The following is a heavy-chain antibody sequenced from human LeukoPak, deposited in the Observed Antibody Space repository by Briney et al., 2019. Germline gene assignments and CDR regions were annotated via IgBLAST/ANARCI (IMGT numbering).Heavy chain of an antibody. D-gene: IGHD6-6*01. CDR1: GFTFSSHA. V-gene: IGHV3-23*01. CDR3: AKAYSSSSFPDY. J-gene: IGHJ4*02. Sequence: GGSLRLSCAASGFTFSSHAMSWVRQAPGKGLEWVSGISSSGYSTYYADSVKGRFTISRDNSKNTLYLQMNSLRAEDTAVYYCAKAYSSSSFPDYWGQGTLATVSS. CDR2: ISSSGYST.